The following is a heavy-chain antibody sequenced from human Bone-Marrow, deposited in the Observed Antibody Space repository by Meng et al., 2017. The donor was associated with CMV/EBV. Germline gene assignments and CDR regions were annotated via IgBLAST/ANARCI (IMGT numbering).Heavy chain of an antibody. Sequence: GSLRLSCTVSGYSISSGYYWGWIRQPPGKGLEWIGSIYHSGSTNYNPSLKSRVTISVDTSKNQFSLKPSSVTAADTAVYYCARGMVGAFDPWGQGTLVTVSS. D-gene: IGHD1-26*01. CDR2: IYHSGST. CDR3: ARGMVGAFDP. J-gene: IGHJ5*02. V-gene: IGHV4-38-2*02. CDR1: GYSISSGYY.